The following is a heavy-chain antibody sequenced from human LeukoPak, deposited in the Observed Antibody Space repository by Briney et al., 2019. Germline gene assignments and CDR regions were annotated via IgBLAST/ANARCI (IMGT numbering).Heavy chain of an antibody. CDR2: ISGSGGST. Sequence: GGSLRLSCAASGFTFSRNGMTWVRQAPGKGLEWVSAISGSGGSTYYADSVKGRFTISRDNSKNTLYLQMNSLRAEDTAVYYCAKDGGEYYYYYYMDVWGKGTTVTISS. J-gene: IGHJ6*03. CDR1: GFTFSRNG. V-gene: IGHV3-23*01. D-gene: IGHD3-3*01. CDR3: AKDGGEYYYYYYMDV.